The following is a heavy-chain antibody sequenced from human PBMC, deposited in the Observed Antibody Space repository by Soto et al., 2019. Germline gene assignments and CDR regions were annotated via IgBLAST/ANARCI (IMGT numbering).Heavy chain of an antibody. CDR1: GGSISSSNW. J-gene: IGHJ5*02. CDR2: IYHSGST. D-gene: IGHD2-2*01. CDR3: AGTVVPAAIGEDHWFDP. Sequence: SETLSLTCAVSGGSISSSNWWRWVRQPPGKGLEWIGEIYHSGSTNYNPSLKSRVTISVDKSKNQFSLKLSSVTAADTAVYYCAGTVVPAAIGEDHWFDPWGQGTLVTVSS. V-gene: IGHV4-4*02.